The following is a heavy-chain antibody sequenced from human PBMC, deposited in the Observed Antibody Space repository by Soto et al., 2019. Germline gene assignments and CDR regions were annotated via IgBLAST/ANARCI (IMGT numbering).Heavy chain of an antibody. CDR1: GFTFSSYG. V-gene: IGHV3-33*01. CDR3: ARESGYSSGATFDY. D-gene: IGHD6-19*01. CDR2: IWYDGSNK. Sequence: QVQLVESGGGVVQPGRSLRLSCAASGFTFSSYGMHWVRQAPGKGLEWVAVIWYDGSNKYYADSVKGRFTISRDNSKHTLYLQMNSLRAEDTAVYYCARESGYSSGATFDYWGQGTLVTVSS. J-gene: IGHJ4*02.